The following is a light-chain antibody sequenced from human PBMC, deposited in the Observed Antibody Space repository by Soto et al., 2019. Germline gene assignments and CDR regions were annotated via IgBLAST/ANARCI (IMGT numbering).Light chain of an antibody. CDR2: GAS. CDR3: QKYASSRT. J-gene: IGKJ2*01. Sequence: EIVLTQSPGTLSLSPGERATLSCKASQTVISSYLAWYQQKPGQAPRLLIYGASNRATDIPDRFSGSGSGTDFTLTIFRLEPEDFAVYYCQKYASSRTFGQGTRLEIK. CDR1: QTVISSY. V-gene: IGKV3-20*01.